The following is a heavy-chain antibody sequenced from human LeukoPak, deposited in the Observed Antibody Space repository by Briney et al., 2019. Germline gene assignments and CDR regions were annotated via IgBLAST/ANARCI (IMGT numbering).Heavy chain of an antibody. J-gene: IGHJ4*02. D-gene: IGHD1-14*01. Sequence: GGSLRLSCAASGFTFTNYWMHWVRQAPGKGLVWVSRINSDGSTTNYAASVRGRFTISRDNAKNTLYLQMDSLRAEDTAVYYCVRQPDYWGQGTLVTVSS. V-gene: IGHV3-74*01. CDR2: INSDGSTT. CDR1: GFTFTNYW. CDR3: VRQPDY.